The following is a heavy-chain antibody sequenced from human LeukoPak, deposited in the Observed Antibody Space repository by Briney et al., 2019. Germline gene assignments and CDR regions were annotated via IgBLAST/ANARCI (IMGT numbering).Heavy chain of an antibody. D-gene: IGHD3-22*01. Sequence: GGSLRLSCTASGLTFGSYSMNWVRQAPGKGLEWVSSISSSSSYIYYADSVKGRFTISRDNAKNSLYLQMNSLRAEDTAVYYCARDTFYDSSGYYESDAFDIWGQGTMVTVSS. CDR3: ARDTFYDSSGYYESDAFDI. CDR1: GLTFGSYS. J-gene: IGHJ3*02. V-gene: IGHV3-21*01. CDR2: ISSSSSYI.